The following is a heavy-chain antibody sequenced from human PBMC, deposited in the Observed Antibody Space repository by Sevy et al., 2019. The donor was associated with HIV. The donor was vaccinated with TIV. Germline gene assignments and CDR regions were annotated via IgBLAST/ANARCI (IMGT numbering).Heavy chain of an antibody. CDR1: GFTFTLYA. V-gene: IGHV3-30-3*01. D-gene: IGHD2-21*02. Sequence: GGSLRLSCAASGFTFTLYAIHWVRQAPGKGLEWVALISYSGTNKYYADSVKGRFTISRDDSKNTGYLQMNNLRTDDTAVYYCAGVAVEYCTDDCYHRFDYWGQGTQVTVSS. CDR3: AGVAVEYCTDDCYHRFDY. J-gene: IGHJ4*02. CDR2: ISYSGTNK.